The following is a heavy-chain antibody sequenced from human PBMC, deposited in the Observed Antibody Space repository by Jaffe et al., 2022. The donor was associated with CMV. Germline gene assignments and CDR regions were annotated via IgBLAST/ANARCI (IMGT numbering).Heavy chain of an antibody. CDR1: GDTFTTYG. CDR2: LIPLLGVT. J-gene: IGHJ4*02. CDR3: ARVSSGAWYLFDY. V-gene: IGHV1-69*09. D-gene: IGHD6-19*01. Sequence: QVQLVQSGAEVKKPGSSVRVSCKASGDTFTTYGIGWVRQAPGQGLEWMGRLIPLLGVTNYAQKFQGRVTFTADKSTRTAYMELNSLTSEDTAVYFCARVSSGAWYLFDYWGQGTLVTVSS.